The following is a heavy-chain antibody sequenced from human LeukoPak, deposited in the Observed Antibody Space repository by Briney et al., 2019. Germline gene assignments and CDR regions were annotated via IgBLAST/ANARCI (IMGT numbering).Heavy chain of an antibody. D-gene: IGHD4-23*01. CDR2: IRQDDSEK. J-gene: IGHJ4*02. CDR3: ATDRKVGTWDPRFNY. Sequence: GGSLRLSCSASGFTFNDYWMIWVRQAPGKGLEWVANIRQDDSEKNYVDSVKGRFTISRDSAKFSLYLQMNSLRAEDTAVYYCATDRKVGTWDPRFNYWGQGTLVTVSS. CDR1: GFTFNDYW. V-gene: IGHV3-7*01.